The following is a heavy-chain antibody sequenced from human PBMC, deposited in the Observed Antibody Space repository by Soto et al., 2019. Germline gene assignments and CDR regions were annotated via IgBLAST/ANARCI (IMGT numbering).Heavy chain of an antibody. J-gene: IGHJ4*02. CDR1: GGSISSSFYY. CDR2: ISFSGST. V-gene: IGHV4-39*01. D-gene: IGHD3-10*01. CDR3: ATYYGSGSSAFY. Sequence: SETLSLTCTVSGGSISSSFYYWGWIRQPPGKGLEWIESISFSGSTYYNPSLKSRVTISVDTSKNQFSLKLTSVTAADTAMYYCATYYGSGSSAFYWGQGTLVTVSS.